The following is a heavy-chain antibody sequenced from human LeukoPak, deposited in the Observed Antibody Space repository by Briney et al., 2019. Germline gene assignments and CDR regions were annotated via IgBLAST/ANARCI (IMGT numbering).Heavy chain of an antibody. V-gene: IGHV1-2*02. Sequence: VASVKVSCKASGYTFTGYYMHWVRQAPGQGLEWMGWINPNSGGTNYAQKFQGRVTMTRDTSISTAYMELSRLRSDDTAVYYCARGFHIVVVPAATTFDYWGQGTLVTVSS. D-gene: IGHD2-2*01. CDR2: INPNSGGT. CDR1: GYTFTGYY. CDR3: ARGFHIVVVPAATTFDY. J-gene: IGHJ4*02.